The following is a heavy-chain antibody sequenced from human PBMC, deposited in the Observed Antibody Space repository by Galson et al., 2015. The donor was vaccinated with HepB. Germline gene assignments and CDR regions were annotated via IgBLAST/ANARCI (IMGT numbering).Heavy chain of an antibody. Sequence: SLRLSCAASGFTFSNAWMSWVRQAPGKGLEWVGRIESRTDGGTTDYAAPVKGRFSISRDDSKNTLYLQMNSLKTEDTAVYYCTFPSNFVFHWDFDLWGRGTLVTVSS. CDR2: IESRTDGGTT. CDR1: GFTFSNAW. J-gene: IGHJ2*01. CDR3: TFPSNFVFHWDFDL. V-gene: IGHV3-15*04. D-gene: IGHD1-1*01.